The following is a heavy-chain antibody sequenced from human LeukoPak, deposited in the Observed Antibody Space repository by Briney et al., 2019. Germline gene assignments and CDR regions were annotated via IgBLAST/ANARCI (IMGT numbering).Heavy chain of an antibody. CDR1: GFTFWSYV. V-gene: IGHV3-23*01. J-gene: IGHJ4*02. Sequence: GGSLRHSCAASGFTFWSYVMRWVRQAPGKGLEWVSTISGSGGTTFYADSVKGRFTISRDNSKSTLYLQMNSLRAEDTAVYYCAILVDDNNYDLDFWGQGTLVTVPS. CDR3: AILVDDNNYDLDF. CDR2: ISGSGGTT. D-gene: IGHD3-22*01.